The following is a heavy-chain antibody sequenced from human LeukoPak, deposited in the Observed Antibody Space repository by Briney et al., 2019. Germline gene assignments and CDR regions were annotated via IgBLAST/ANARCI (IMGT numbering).Heavy chain of an antibody. V-gene: IGHV3-23*01. CDR2: ISGSGGST. D-gene: IGHD3-10*01. J-gene: IGHJ5*02. CDR3: AKVTNYYGSGTSNWFDP. Sequence: PGGSLRLSCAASGFTFSSYGMSWVRQAPGKGLEWVSAISGSGGSTYYADSVKGRFTISRDNSKNTLYLQMNSLRAEDTAVYYCAKVTNYYGSGTSNWFDPWGQGTLVTVSS. CDR1: GFTFSSYG.